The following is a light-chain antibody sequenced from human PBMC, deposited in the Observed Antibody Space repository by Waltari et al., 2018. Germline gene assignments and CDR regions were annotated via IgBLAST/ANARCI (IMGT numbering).Light chain of an antibody. CDR3: CSYAGSDTFEVI. J-gene: IGLJ2*01. Sequence: QSALTQPASVSGSLGQSITISCTGTTGDVGTYNLVSWYQHRPGKAPKLRVYDAYKRPSGVSIRFSGSKSGNTASRTISGLQAEDEADDYCCSYAGSDTFEVIFGGGTKVTVL. CDR1: TGDVGTYNL. V-gene: IGLV2-23*02. CDR2: DAY.